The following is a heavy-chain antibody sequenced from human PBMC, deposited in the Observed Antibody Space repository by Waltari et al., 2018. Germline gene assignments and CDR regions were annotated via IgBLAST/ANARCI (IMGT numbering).Heavy chain of an antibody. Sequence: QVQLQESGPGLVKPSETLSLTCTVSGGSISSYYWSWIRQPAGKGLGWIGRIYTSGSTNYNPSLKSRVTMSVDTSKNQFSLKLSSVTAADTAVYYCARVFPRVDTAMLPMWMDVWGKGTTVTVSS. CDR1: GGSISSYY. CDR3: ARVFPRVDTAMLPMWMDV. V-gene: IGHV4-4*07. CDR2: IYTSGST. D-gene: IGHD5-18*01. J-gene: IGHJ6*04.